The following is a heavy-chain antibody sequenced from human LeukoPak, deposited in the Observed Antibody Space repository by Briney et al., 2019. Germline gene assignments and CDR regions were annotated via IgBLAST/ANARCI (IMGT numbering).Heavy chain of an antibody. CDR3: ARVNRYCSSTSCYLLDY. Sequence: LSETLSLTCTVSGGSISSYYWSWIRQPPGKGLEWIGYIYYSGSTNYNPSLKSRVTISVDTSKNQFSLKLSSVTAADTAVYYCARVNRYCSSTSCYLLDYWGQGTLVTVSS. V-gene: IGHV4-59*01. D-gene: IGHD2-2*01. J-gene: IGHJ4*02. CDR2: IYYSGST. CDR1: GGSISSYY.